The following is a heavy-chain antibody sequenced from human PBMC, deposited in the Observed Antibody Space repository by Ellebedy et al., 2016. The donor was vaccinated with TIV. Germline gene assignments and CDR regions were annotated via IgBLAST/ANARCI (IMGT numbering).Heavy chain of an antibody. Sequence: PGGSLRLSCAASGFTFSNYWMSWVRQAPGKGLEWVANIKQDGNDKYYVDSVKGRFTISRDNAKNSLSLQMSRLRADDTAVYFCARDRCTSTSCFFDYWGQGTLVTVSS. CDR3: ARDRCTSTSCFFDY. CDR2: IKQDGNDK. J-gene: IGHJ4*02. D-gene: IGHD2-2*01. V-gene: IGHV3-7*01. CDR1: GFTFSNYW.